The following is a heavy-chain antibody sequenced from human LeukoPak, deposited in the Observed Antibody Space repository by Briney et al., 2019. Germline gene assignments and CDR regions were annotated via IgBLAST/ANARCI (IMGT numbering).Heavy chain of an antibody. D-gene: IGHD5-12*01. V-gene: IGHV1-69*04. J-gene: IGHJ4*02. CDR3: ARDQGDVDIVATPLGY. CDR1: GGTFSSYA. Sequence: ASVKVSCKASGGTFSSYAISWVRQAPGQGLEWMGRIIPILGIANYAQKFRGRVTITADKSTSTAYMELSSLRSEDTAVYYCARDQGDVDIVATPLGYWGQGTLVTVSS. CDR2: IIPILGIA.